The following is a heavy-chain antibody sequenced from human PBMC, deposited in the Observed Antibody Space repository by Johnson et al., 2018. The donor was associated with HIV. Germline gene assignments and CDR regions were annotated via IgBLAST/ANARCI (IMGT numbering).Heavy chain of an antibody. CDR2: ISYDGPNK. V-gene: IGHV3-30-3*01. CDR1: GFTFSSYA. D-gene: IGHD3-10*01. J-gene: IGHJ3*02. Sequence: VQVLESGGGVVQPGRSLRLSCAASGFTFSSYAMHWVRQAPGKGLEWVALISYDGPNKYYADSVKGRFTISRDNSKNSLYLQMNSLRAEDTALYYCAKDIGSGSGSYNAFDIWGQGTMVTVSS. CDR3: AKDIGSGSGSYNAFDI.